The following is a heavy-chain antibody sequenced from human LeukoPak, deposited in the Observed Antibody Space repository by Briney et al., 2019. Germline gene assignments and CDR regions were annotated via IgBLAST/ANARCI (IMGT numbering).Heavy chain of an antibody. V-gene: IGHV3-7*01. Sequence: RGSLRLSCAASGFTLSSFWMSWVRPAPGKGLEWVANIKQDGSEKNYVDSVTGRFTLSRENAKNALYLQMNSLRGEDTAVYYCARGRSRYVGYFDYWGRGTLVTVSS. CDR1: GFTLSSFW. J-gene: IGHJ4*02. CDR2: IKQDGSEK. CDR3: ARGRSRYVGYFDY. D-gene: IGHD5-12*01.